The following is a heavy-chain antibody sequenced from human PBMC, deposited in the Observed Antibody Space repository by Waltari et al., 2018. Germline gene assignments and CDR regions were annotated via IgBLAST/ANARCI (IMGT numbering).Heavy chain of an antibody. J-gene: IGHJ6*02. CDR2: ISWNSGSI. Sequence: GKGLEWVSGISWNSGSIGYADSVKGRFTISRDNAKNSLYLQMNSLRAEDTALYYYAKDIQRQQLVLWGYYYYGMDVWGQGTTVTVSS. D-gene: IGHD6-13*01. V-gene: IGHV3-9*01. CDR3: AKDIQRQQLVLWGYYYYGMDV.